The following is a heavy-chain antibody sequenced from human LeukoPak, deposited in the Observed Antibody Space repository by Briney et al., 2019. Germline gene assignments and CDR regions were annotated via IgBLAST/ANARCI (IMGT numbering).Heavy chain of an antibody. V-gene: IGHV3-53*01. CDR1: GFTVSSNY. J-gene: IGHJ6*03. CDR2: IYSGGST. D-gene: IGHD4-23*01. Sequence: GGSLRLSCAASGFTVSSNYMSWVRQAPGKGLEWVSVIYSGGSTYYADSVKGRFTISRDNSKNTLYLQMNSLRAEDTAVYYCARGVSPYYYYYYMDAWGKGTTVTISS. CDR3: ARGVSPYYYYYYMDA.